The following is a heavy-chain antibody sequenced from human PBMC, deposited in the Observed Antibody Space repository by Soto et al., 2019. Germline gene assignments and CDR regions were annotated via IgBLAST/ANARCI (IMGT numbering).Heavy chain of an antibody. Sequence: QVKLVESGGAVVQSGRSLRLSCTASRFRFSAYGMHWVRQAPGKGLEWVALISDDGKTQFFTDSVEGRFTISRDNSRNTLYLQMNSLRPEDTAVYYCVKGGYKTGWPPFDHWGNGTRVTVYS. J-gene: IGHJ4*01. CDR1: RFRFSAYG. CDR3: VKGGYKTGWPPFDH. V-gene: IGHV3-30*18. CDR2: ISDDGKTQ. D-gene: IGHD6-19*01.